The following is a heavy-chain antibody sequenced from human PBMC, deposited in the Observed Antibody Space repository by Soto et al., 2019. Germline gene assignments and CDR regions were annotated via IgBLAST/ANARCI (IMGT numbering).Heavy chain of an antibody. CDR1: GYTFTAFG. V-gene: IGHV1-18*01. Sequence: ASVKVSCKASGYTFTAFGISWVRQAPGQGLEWMGWISAYNDNTKYAEKLQGRVTMTTETSTSTAYMELRSLRFDDTAVYYCAWEYCDSTSCYYPDYWGQGTLVTVSS. CDR3: AWEYCDSTSCYYPDY. J-gene: IGHJ4*02. CDR2: ISAYNDNT. D-gene: IGHD2-2*01.